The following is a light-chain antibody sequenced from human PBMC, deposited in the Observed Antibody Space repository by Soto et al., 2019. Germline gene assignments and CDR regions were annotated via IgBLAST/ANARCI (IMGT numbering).Light chain of an antibody. CDR2: DIS. CDR1: QSIARTY. CDR3: QQYGYSPIT. J-gene: IGKJ5*01. V-gene: IGKV3-20*01. Sequence: EVVLTQSPGTLSLSPGERATLSCRASQSIARTYLAWYQQKPGQAPRLLIYDISTRATGIPYRFSASGSGTDFTLTISGLETEDFAVYYCQQYGYSPITFGQGTRLEIK.